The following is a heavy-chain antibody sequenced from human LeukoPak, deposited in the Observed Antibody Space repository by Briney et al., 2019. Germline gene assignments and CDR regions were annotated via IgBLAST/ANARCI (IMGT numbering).Heavy chain of an antibody. Sequence: GGSLRLSCAASGFTFSNAWMNWVRQAPGKGLEWVGRIKSKTDGGTTDYAAPGKGRFTISRDDSKNTLDLQMNSLKTDDTAVYYCTTSWGLRYAFDIWGQGTMVTVSS. J-gene: IGHJ3*02. CDR3: TTSWGLRYAFDI. CDR1: GFTFSNAW. V-gene: IGHV3-15*01. CDR2: IKSKTDGGTT. D-gene: IGHD3-16*01.